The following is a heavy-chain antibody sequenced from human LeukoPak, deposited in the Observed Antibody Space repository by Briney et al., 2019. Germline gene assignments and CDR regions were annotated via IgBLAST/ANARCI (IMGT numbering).Heavy chain of an antibody. CDR3: AKDIVNDFWSGYYTVDY. Sequence: PGGSLRLSCAAPGFTFSSYAMSWVRQAPGKGLEWVSAISGSGGSTYYADSVKGRFTISRDNSKNTLYLQMNSLRAEDTAVYYCAKDIVNDFWSGYYTVDYWGQGTLVTVSS. J-gene: IGHJ4*02. CDR2: ISGSGGST. V-gene: IGHV3-23*01. D-gene: IGHD3-3*01. CDR1: GFTFSSYA.